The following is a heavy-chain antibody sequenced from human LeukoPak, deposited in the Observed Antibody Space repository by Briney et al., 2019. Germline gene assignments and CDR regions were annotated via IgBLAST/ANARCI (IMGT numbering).Heavy chain of an antibody. CDR3: ARALDCTNGVCGFDY. J-gene: IGHJ4*02. CDR2: ISGSTTYI. D-gene: IGHD2-8*01. Sequence: GGSLRLSCAASGFTFRSYSMNWVRQAPGKGLEWVSSISGSTTYIYYADSVKGRLTISRDNTKNSLYLQMNSLRAEDTAVYYCARALDCTNGVCGFDYWGQGTPVTVSS. CDR1: GFTFRSYS. V-gene: IGHV3-21*01.